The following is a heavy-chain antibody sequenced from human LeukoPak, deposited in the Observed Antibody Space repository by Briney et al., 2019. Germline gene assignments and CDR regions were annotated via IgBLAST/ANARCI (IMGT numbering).Heavy chain of an antibody. CDR3: TTLRSYYDSSGFDY. J-gene: IGHJ4*02. V-gene: IGHV3-23*01. Sequence: PGGSLRLSCAASGITFSNYAMTWVRQAPGKGLEWVSTISGSGGSTYYADSVKGRFTISRDNSKNTLYLQMNSLKTEDTAVYYCTTLRSYYDSSGFDYWGQGTLVTVSS. D-gene: IGHD3-22*01. CDR1: GITFSNYA. CDR2: ISGSGGST.